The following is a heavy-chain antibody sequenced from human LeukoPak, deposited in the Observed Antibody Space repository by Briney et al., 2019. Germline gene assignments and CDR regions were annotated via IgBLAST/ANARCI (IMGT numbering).Heavy chain of an antibody. CDR3: TTAGGEMSTTVTTTNYYYMDV. J-gene: IGHJ6*03. CDR1: GFTFSNAW. V-gene: IGHV3-15*01. Sequence: PGGSLRLSCAASGFTFSNAWMSWVRQAPGKGLEWVGRIKSKTDGGTTDYAAPVKGRFTISRDDSKNTLYLQMNSLKTEDTAVYYCTTAGGEMSTTVTTTNYYYMDVWGKGTTVTVSS. D-gene: IGHD4-11*01. CDR2: IKSKTDGGTT.